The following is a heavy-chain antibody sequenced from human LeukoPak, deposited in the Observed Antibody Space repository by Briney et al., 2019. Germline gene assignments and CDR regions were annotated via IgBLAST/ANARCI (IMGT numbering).Heavy chain of an antibody. V-gene: IGHV3-30*03. CDR1: GFTFSSYG. J-gene: IGHJ6*03. CDR3: ARASRSGYYPDYYYYMDV. D-gene: IGHD3-3*01. Sequence: GGSLRLSCAASGFTFSSYGMHWVRQAPGKGLEWVAVISYDGSNKYYADSVKGRFTISRDNSKNTLYLQMNSLRAEDTAVYYCARASRSGYYPDYYYYMDVWGKGTTVTVSS. CDR2: ISYDGSNK.